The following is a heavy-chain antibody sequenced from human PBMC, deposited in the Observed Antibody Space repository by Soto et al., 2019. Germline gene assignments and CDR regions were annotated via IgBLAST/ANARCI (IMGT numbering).Heavy chain of an antibody. J-gene: IGHJ4*02. D-gene: IGHD6-13*01. CDR3: ARGGRRQLIPTPISYKIDY. Sequence: SETLSLTCAVYGGSFSGYYWSWVRQPPGKGLEWIGEINHSGSTNYNPYLKSRVTISVNMSTNQFSQKLSSVTGAETAVYYCARGGRRQLIPTPISYKIDYWGQGTLVTVSS. V-gene: IGHV4-34*01. CDR1: GGSFSGYY. CDR2: INHSGST.